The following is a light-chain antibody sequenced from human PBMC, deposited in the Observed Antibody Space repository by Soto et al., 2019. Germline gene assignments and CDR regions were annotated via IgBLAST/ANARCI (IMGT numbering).Light chain of an antibody. CDR1: QGISSW. V-gene: IGKV1-12*01. CDR2: AAT. Sequence: DLQMTQSPSSVSASVGDRVTITCRASQGISSWLAWYQQKPGKAPKLLIYAATSLKSGAPSRFSGSGSGTDVTLTIISLQPEDFANYYCQQANSFPWSFGRGTKVEIK. J-gene: IGKJ1*01. CDR3: QQANSFPWS.